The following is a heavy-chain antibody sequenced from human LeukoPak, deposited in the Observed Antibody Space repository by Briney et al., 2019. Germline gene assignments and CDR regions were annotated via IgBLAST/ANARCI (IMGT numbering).Heavy chain of an antibody. CDR1: GFTFSDYY. CDR3: AWGGMAAFDS. D-gene: IGHD3-16*01. V-gene: IGHV3-11*04. CDR2: ISSSGNTR. J-gene: IGHJ4*02. Sequence: PGGSLRLSCVASGFTFSDYYMGWIRQAPGKGLEWVAYISSSGNTRYYADSVKGRFTISRDNAKNSLYLQMNSLRAEDTAVYYCAWGGMAAFDSWGQGTLVTVSS.